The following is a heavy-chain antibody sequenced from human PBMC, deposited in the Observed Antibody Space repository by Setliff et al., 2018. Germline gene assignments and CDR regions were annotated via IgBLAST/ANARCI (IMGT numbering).Heavy chain of an antibody. CDR2: TIPLLPLP. CDR3: ARSAISGTTKKYYYYMDV. D-gene: IGHD1-7*01. Sequence: GASVKVSCKASGGSFAITWVRQAPGQGLEWMGGTIPLLPLPNYAVKFQGRVRITADKSTNTVYMELSSLTYEDTAVYYCARSAISGTTKKYYYYMDVWGQGTTVTVSS. V-gene: IGHV1-69*10. J-gene: IGHJ6*03. CDR1: GGSFA.